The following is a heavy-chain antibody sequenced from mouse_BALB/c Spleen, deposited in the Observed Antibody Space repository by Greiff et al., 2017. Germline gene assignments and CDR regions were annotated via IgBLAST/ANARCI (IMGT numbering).Heavy chain of an antibody. Sequence: EVQLQQSGAELVKPGASVKLSCTASGFNIKDTYMHWVKQRPEQGLEWIGRIDPANGNTKYDPKFQGKATITADTSSNTAYLQLSSLTSEDTAVYYCARVYGSSYVGYFDYWGQGTTLTVSS. D-gene: IGHD1-1*01. CDR1: GFNIKDTY. CDR2: IDPANGNT. V-gene: IGHV14-3*02. CDR3: ARVYGSSYVGYFDY. J-gene: IGHJ2*01.